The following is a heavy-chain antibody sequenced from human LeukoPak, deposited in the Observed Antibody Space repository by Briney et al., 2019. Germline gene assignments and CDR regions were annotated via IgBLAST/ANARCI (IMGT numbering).Heavy chain of an antibody. V-gene: IGHV3-21*01. D-gene: IGHD4-17*01. CDR1: RFTFSSYS. CDR3: AKDGGINGDFEGYFDY. Sequence: GGSLRLSCAASRFTFSSYSMNWVRQAPGKGLEWVSSISSSSSYIYYADPVKGRFTISRDNAKNSLYLQMNSLRAEDTAVYYCAKDGGINGDFEGYFDYWGQGTLVTVSS. CDR2: ISSSSSYI. J-gene: IGHJ4*02.